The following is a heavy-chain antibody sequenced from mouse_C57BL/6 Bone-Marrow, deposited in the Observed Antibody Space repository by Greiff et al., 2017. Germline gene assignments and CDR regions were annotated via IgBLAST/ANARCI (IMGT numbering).Heavy chain of an antibody. D-gene: IGHD2-4*01. CDR2: IDPETGGT. J-gene: IGHJ4*01. Sequence: QVQLKASGAELVRPGASVTLSCKASGYTFTDYEMHWVKQTPVHGLEWIGAIDPETGGTAYNQKFKGKAILTADKSSSTAYMELRSLTSEDSAVYYCTRSGLRQGDYYAMDYWGQGTSVTVSS. V-gene: IGHV1-15*01. CDR3: TRSGLRQGDYYAMDY. CDR1: GYTFTDYE.